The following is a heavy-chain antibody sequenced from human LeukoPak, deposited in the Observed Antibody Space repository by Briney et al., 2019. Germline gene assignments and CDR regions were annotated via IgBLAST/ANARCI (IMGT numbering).Heavy chain of an antibody. Sequence: GGSLRLSCAASEFSVGSNYMSWVRQAPGKGLEWVANIKQDGSEKYYVDSVKGRFTISRDNAKNSLYLQMNSLRAEDTAVYYCASSVTMMLYFDYWGQGTLVTVSS. V-gene: IGHV3-7*01. CDR2: IKQDGSEK. CDR1: EFSVGSNY. J-gene: IGHJ4*02. CDR3: ASSVTMMLYFDY. D-gene: IGHD3-22*01.